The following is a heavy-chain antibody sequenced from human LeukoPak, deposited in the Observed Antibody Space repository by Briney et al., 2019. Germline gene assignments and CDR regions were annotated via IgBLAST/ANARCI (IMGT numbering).Heavy chain of an antibody. CDR2: IIPIFGTA. V-gene: IGHV1-69*05. D-gene: IGHD2-2*01. Sequence: ASVTVSCKASGGTFSSYAISWVRQAPGQGLEGMGGIIPIFGTANYAQKFQGRVTITTDESTSTAYMELSSLRSEDTAVYYCARAPCSSTSCYVFAWFDPWGQGTLVTVSS. CDR3: ARAPCSSTSCYVFAWFDP. J-gene: IGHJ5*02. CDR1: GGTFSSYA.